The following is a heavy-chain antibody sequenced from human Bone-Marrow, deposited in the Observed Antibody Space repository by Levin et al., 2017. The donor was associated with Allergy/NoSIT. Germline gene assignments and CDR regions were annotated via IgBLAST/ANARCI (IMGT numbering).Heavy chain of an antibody. V-gene: IGHV3-48*01. Sequence: PGGSLRLSCVASGFRFNMYNMNWVRQAPGKGLEWISYLDSTGTVIYYADSVKGRLTISRDTAKNSLYLQMKRLRVEDTAVYYCARGHAAHYYQYYGIDVWGQGTTVTVSS. J-gene: IGHJ6*02. CDR2: LDSTGTVI. D-gene: IGHD2-15*01. CDR1: GFRFNMYN. CDR3: ARGHAAHYYQYYGIDV.